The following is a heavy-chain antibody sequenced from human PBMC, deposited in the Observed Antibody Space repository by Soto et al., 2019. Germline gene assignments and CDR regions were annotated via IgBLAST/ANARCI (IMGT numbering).Heavy chain of an antibody. Sequence: SETLSLTCTVSGCSISSHYWSWVRPAPGNGLEWIGFIQFSEGNNNPSLKSRVTISVDTSKNQFSLKLTSVTAADTAVYYCARYYYDSSGYLGPLDYWGQGTPVT. CDR2: IQFSEGN. J-gene: IGHJ4*02. CDR3: ARYYYDSSGYLGPLDY. V-gene: IGHV4-59*11. D-gene: IGHD3-22*01. CDR1: GCSISSHY.